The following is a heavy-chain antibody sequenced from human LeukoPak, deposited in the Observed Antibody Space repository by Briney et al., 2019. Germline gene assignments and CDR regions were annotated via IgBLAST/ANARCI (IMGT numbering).Heavy chain of an antibody. V-gene: IGHV1-24*01. CDR2: FDPEDGET. J-gene: IGHJ4*02. Sequence: ASVMDSCKVSGYTLTELSMHWVRQAPGKGREWMGGFDPEDGETIYAQKFQGGVTMIEDTSTYSAYMELGSLRSEDTAVYYCATEGIALFDYWGQGTLVTVSS. CDR1: GYTLTELS. CDR3: ATEGIALFDY. D-gene: IGHD6-13*01.